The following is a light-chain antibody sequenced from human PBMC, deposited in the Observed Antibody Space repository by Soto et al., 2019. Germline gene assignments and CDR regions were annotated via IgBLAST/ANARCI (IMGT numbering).Light chain of an antibody. Sequence: QSALTQPASVSGSPGQSITISCTGTSSDVGGHNYVSWYQQHPGTAPKLMIYEVTNRPSGVSNRFSGSKSGNTASLTISGPQAEDEADYYCSSYTSSTTLDVVFGGGTKVTVL. CDR2: EVT. CDR1: SSDVGGHNY. V-gene: IGLV2-14*01. CDR3: SSYTSSTTLDVV. J-gene: IGLJ2*01.